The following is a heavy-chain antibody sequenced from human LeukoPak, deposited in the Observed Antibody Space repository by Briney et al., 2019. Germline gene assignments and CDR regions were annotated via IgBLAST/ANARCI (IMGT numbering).Heavy chain of an antibody. CDR2: ISYDGSNK. Sequence: GGSLRLSCAASGFTFSSYGMHWVRQAPGKGLEWVAVISYDGSNKYYADSVKGRFTISRDNSKNTLYLQMNSLRAEDTAVYYCAKERAAAGSVTLWNHFDYWGQGTLVTVPS. CDR1: GFTFSSYG. V-gene: IGHV3-30*18. J-gene: IGHJ4*02. D-gene: IGHD6-13*01. CDR3: AKERAAAGSVTLWNHFDY.